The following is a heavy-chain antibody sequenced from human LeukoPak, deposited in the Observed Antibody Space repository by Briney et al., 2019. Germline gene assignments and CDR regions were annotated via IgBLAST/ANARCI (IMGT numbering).Heavy chain of an antibody. CDR3: ARETWIGYYFDY. D-gene: IGHD5-12*01. CDR2: ISYSGST. V-gene: IGHV4-59*01. J-gene: IGHJ4*02. Sequence: SETLSLTCTVSGGSISSYYWSWIRQPPGKGLEWIGYISYSGSTKYNPSLKSRASISVDTSKNQFSLKLSSVTAADTAVYYCARETWIGYYFDYWGQGTLVTVSS. CDR1: GGSISSYY.